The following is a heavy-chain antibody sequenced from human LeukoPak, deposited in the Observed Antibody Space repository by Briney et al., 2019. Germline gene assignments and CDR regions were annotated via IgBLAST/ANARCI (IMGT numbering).Heavy chain of an antibody. J-gene: IGHJ4*02. CDR1: GYTFTGYY. CDR2: INPNSGGT. CDR3: ASRAGYSGSYWDFDY. D-gene: IGHD1-26*01. Sequence: ASVKVSCKASGYTFTGYYMHWVRQAPGQGLEWMGRINPNSGGTNYAQKFQGRVTMTRDTSISTAYMELSRLRSDDTAVYYCASRAGYSGSYWDFDYWGQGTPVTVSS. V-gene: IGHV1-2*06.